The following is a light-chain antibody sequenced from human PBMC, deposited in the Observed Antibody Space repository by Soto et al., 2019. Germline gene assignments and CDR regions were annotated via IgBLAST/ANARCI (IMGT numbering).Light chain of an antibody. CDR3: QPRSHWPRWT. CDR1: QSVSSY. V-gene: IGKV3-11*01. J-gene: IGKJ1*01. CDR2: DAS. Sequence: EIVLTQSPATLSLSPGERATLSCRASQSVSSYLAWYQQKPGQAPRLLIYDASNSDTGIPARFSGSGSGIDFTLPLRSLEPEAFDVYSCQPRSHWPRWTFGQVLTVEIK.